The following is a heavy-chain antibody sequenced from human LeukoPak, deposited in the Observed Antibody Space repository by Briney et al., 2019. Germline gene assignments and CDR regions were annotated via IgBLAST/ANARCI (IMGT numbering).Heavy chain of an antibody. D-gene: IGHD4-17*01. CDR2: INHSGST. Sequence: SETLSLTCAVYGGSFSGYHWSWIRQPPGKGLEWIGEINHSGSTNYNPSLKSRVTISVDTSKNQFSLKLSSVTAADTAVYYCARGKRLRRWFDPWGQGTLVTVSS. CDR3: ARGKRLRRWFDP. V-gene: IGHV4-34*01. CDR1: GGSFSGYH. J-gene: IGHJ5*02.